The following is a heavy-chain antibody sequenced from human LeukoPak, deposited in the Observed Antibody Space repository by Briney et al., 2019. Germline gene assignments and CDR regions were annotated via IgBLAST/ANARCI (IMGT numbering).Heavy chain of an antibody. V-gene: IGHV3-48*01. CDR3: TRDPSYYYDSTGYN. CDR1: GFTVSSNY. D-gene: IGHD3-22*01. Sequence: GGSLRLSCAASGFTVSSNYMSWVRQAPGKGLEWVSKISSSGDTIYYADSVKGRFTISRDNAKNSLYLQMNSLRAEDTAVYHCTRDPSYYYDSTGYNWGQGTLVTVSS. CDR2: ISSSGDTI. J-gene: IGHJ4*02.